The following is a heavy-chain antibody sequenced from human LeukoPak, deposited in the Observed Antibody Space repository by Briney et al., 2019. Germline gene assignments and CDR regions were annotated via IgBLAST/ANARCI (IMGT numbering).Heavy chain of an antibody. CDR3: VREIASRI. V-gene: IGHV3-7*01. Sequence: PGGSLRLSCAASGFTFSNYWMTWVRQAPGKGLEWVANIKQDGSEKSYVDSVKGRFTISGDNAKNSLYLQMNSLRVEDTAVYYCVREIASRIWGQGTLVTVSS. J-gene: IGHJ4*02. CDR1: GFTFSNYW. CDR2: IKQDGSEK. D-gene: IGHD2/OR15-2a*01.